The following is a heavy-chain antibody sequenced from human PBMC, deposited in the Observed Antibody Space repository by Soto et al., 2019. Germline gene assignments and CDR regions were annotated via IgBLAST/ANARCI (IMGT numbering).Heavy chain of an antibody. CDR1: SGSIFTTNW. CDR3: ARKPDVATAKVGGGYVFDV. D-gene: IGHD3-16*01. Sequence: QVQLQESGPGLVKPSGTLSLTCAASSGSIFTTNWWSWVRQSPGRGLQWIGDIYHSGSPKYNPSLKSRVSISIDKSKDRFFLIPTSVTAADTAVYYCARKPDVATAKVGGGYVFDVWGQGTIVTVSS. CDR2: IYHSGSP. V-gene: IGHV4-4*02. J-gene: IGHJ3*01.